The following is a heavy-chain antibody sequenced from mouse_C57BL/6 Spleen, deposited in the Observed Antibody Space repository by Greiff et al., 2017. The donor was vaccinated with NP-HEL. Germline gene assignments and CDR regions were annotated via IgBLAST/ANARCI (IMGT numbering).Heavy chain of an antibody. CDR1: GYTFTSYW. V-gene: IGHV1-69*01. J-gene: IGHJ2*01. Sequence: QVQLQQPGAELVMPGASVKLSCKASGYTFTSYWMHWVKQRPGQGLEWIGEIDPSDSYTNYNQKFKGKSTLTVDKSSSTAYMQLSSLTSEDSAVYYSARRLANWVSFDYWGTGATLTVAS. CDR3: ARRLANWVSFDY. D-gene: IGHD4-1*01. CDR2: IDPSDSYT.